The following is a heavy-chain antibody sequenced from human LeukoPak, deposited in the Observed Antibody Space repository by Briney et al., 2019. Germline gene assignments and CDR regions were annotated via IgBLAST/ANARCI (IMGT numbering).Heavy chain of an antibody. J-gene: IGHJ6*02. CDR3: ARDGYCTNGVCYTRQAFYGMDV. Sequence: SVKVSCKASGGTFSSYAISWVRQAPGQGLEWMGGIIPIFGTANYAQKFQGRVTITADESTSTAYMELSSLRSEDTVVYYCARDGYCTNGVCYTRQAFYGMDVWGQGTTVTVSS. D-gene: IGHD2-8*01. V-gene: IGHV1-69*01. CDR1: GGTFSSYA. CDR2: IIPIFGTA.